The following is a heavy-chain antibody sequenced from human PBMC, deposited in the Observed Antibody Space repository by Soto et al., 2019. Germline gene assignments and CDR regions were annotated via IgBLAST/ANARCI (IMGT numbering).Heavy chain of an antibody. CDR2: ISGSGGST. D-gene: IGHD6-13*01. Sequence: EVQLLESGGGLVQPGGSLRLSCAASGFTFSSYAMSWVRQAPGKGLEWVSAISGSGGSTYYADSVKGRFTISRDNSKNTLYLQMNSLRAEDTAVYYCAKDEITGRYSSSWYGRNAFDIWGQGTMVTVSS. CDR3: AKDEITGRYSSSWYGRNAFDI. CDR1: GFTFSSYA. J-gene: IGHJ3*02. V-gene: IGHV3-23*01.